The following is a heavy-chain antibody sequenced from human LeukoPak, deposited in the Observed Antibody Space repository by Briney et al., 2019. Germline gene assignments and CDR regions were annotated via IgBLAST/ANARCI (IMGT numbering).Heavy chain of an antibody. D-gene: IGHD2-2*01. Sequence: SGGSLRLSCAASGFTFDDYAMHWVRQAPGKGLEWVSGISWNSGSIGYADSVKGRFTISRDNAKNSLYLQMNSLRAEDTAVYYCARMSGLVIVPAAYGYWGQGTLVTVSS. CDR1: GFTFDDYA. V-gene: IGHV3-9*01. CDR2: ISWNSGSI. J-gene: IGHJ4*02. CDR3: ARMSGLVIVPAAYGY.